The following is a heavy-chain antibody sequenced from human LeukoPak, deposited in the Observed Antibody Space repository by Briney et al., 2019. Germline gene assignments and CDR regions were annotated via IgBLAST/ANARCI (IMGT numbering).Heavy chain of an antibody. D-gene: IGHD5-24*01. Sequence: GESLKISCKGSGYSFTSYWIGWVRQMPGKGLEWMGIIYPGDSDTRYSPSFQGQVTISADKSISTAYLQWSSLKASDTAMYYCARLEMATITYYYYGMDVWGQGTTVTVSS. CDR1: GYSFTSYW. CDR3: ARLEMATITYYYYGMDV. CDR2: IYPGDSDT. J-gene: IGHJ6*02. V-gene: IGHV5-51*01.